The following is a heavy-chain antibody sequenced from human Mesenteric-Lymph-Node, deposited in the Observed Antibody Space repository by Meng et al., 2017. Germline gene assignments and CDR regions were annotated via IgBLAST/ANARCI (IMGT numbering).Heavy chain of an antibody. V-gene: IGHV1-18*01. J-gene: IGHJ5*02. Sequence: ASVKVSCKASGYTFTIYGVSWVRQAPGQGLEWMGWTNGYGDKTNYAQKFQGRLSTTTDTSSSTAYMELRSLTSDDTAVYYCTRDWDGVNNCFDPWGQGTLVTVSS. CDR3: TRDWDGVNNCFDP. CDR2: TNGYGDKT. D-gene: IGHD4-17*01. CDR1: GYTFTIYG.